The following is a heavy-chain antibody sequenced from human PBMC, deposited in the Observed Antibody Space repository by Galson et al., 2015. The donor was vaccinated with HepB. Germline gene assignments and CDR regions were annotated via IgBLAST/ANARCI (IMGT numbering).Heavy chain of an antibody. Sequence: SLRLSCAASGFTFGDYAMSWFRQAPGKGLEWVGFIRSKAYGGTTEYAASVKGRFTISRDDSKSIAYLQMNSLKTEDTAVYYCTRADLTMIVVVSPFDYWAREPWSPSPQ. CDR3: TRADLTMIVVVSPFDY. D-gene: IGHD3-22*01. J-gene: IGHJ4*02. CDR1: GFTFGDYA. CDR2: IRSKAYGGTT. V-gene: IGHV3-49*03.